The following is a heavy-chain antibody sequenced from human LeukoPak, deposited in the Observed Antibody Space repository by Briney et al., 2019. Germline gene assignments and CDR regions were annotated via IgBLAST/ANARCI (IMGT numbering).Heavy chain of an antibody. CDR2: IWYDGRNK. Sequence: QPGGSLRLSCAAAGFTFSSYGIHWVRQAPGKWLEWVAVIWYDGRNKFYADSLKGRFTIPRDNSKNTLYLQMNSLRDEDTAVYYCARVNRGDAFDIWGQGTLVTVSS. CDR1: GFTFSSYG. D-gene: IGHD3-16*02. CDR3: ARVNRGDAFDI. V-gene: IGHV3-33*01. J-gene: IGHJ3*02.